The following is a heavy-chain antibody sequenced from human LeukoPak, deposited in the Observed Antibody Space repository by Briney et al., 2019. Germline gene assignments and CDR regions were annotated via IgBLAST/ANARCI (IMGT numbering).Heavy chain of an antibody. CDR1: GFTFSSYG. CDR2: ISYDGSNK. Sequence: PGRSLRLSCAASGFTFSSYGMHWVRQAPGKGLEWVAVISYDGSNKYYADSVKGRFTISRDNSKNTLYLQMNSLRAEDTAVYYCAKGVSALPDNGSGFIDYWGQGTLVTVSS. CDR3: AKGVSALPDNGSGFIDY. D-gene: IGHD3-10*01. V-gene: IGHV3-30*18. J-gene: IGHJ4*02.